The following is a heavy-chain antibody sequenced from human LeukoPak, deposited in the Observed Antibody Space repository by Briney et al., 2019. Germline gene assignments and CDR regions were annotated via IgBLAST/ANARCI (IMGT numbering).Heavy chain of an antibody. V-gene: IGHV4-39*01. CDR2: IYYSGST. D-gene: IGHD6-19*01. Sequence: SETLSLTCTVSGVSISSSSYYWGWIRQPPGKGLEWIGSIYYSGSTYYNPSLKSRVTISVDTSKNQFSLKLSSVTGADTAVYYCARLRYNSGWYRCYFDYWGQGTLVTVSS. J-gene: IGHJ4*02. CDR1: GVSISSSSYY. CDR3: ARLRYNSGWYRCYFDY.